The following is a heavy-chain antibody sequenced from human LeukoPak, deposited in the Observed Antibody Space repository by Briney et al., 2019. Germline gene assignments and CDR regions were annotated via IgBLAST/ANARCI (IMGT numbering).Heavy chain of an antibody. J-gene: IGHJ4*02. Sequence: GASVKVSCKASGYTFTGYYMHWVRQAPGQGLEWMGWINPNGGGTNYAQKFQGRVTMTRDTSISTAYMELSRLRPDDTAVYYCARAAGDCSSTSCQGLYDYWGQGTLVTVSS. V-gene: IGHV1-2*02. CDR3: ARAAGDCSSTSCQGLYDY. D-gene: IGHD2-2*01. CDR1: GYTFTGYY. CDR2: INPNGGGT.